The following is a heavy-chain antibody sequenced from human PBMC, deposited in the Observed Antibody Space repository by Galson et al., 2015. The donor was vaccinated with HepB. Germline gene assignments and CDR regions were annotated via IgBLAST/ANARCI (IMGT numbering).Heavy chain of an antibody. J-gene: IGHJ4*02. Sequence: QSGAEVKKPGESLKISCKGSGYSFTSYWIGWVRQMPGKGLEWMGIIYPGDSDTRYSPSFQGQVTISADKSISTAYLQWSSLKASDTAMYYCARLAGDYYGSGSYYGSFDYWGQGTLVTVSS. CDR1: GYSFTSYW. V-gene: IGHV5-51*03. D-gene: IGHD3-10*01. CDR3: ARLAGDYYGSGSYYGSFDY. CDR2: IYPGDSDT.